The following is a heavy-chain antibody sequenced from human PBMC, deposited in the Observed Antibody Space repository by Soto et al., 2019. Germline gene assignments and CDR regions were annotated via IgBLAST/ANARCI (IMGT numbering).Heavy chain of an antibody. V-gene: IGHV6-1*01. CDR2: TYYRSKWYN. J-gene: IGHJ6*03. CDR1: GDSVSSNSAA. D-gene: IGHD6-13*01. Sequence: QTLSLTCTISGDSVSSNSAAWNWIRQSPSRGLEWLGRTYYRSKWYNDYAVSVKSRITINPDTSKNQFSLQLNSVTPEDTAVYYCARVVGAAAGTFYYYMDVWGKGTTVTVSS. CDR3: ARVVGAAAGTFYYYMDV.